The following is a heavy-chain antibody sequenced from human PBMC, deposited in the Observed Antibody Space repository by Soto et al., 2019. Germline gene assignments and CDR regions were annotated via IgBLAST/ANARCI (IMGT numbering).Heavy chain of an antibody. V-gene: IGHV4-59*08. J-gene: IGHJ4*02. CDR2: IYYSGST. Sequence: QVQLQESGPGLVKPSETLSLTCTVSGGSISSYYWSWIRQPPGKGLEWIGYIYYSGSTNYNPSLKSRVTISVDTSKNQFSLKLSSVTAADTAVYYCARSYCSSTSCQMYFGYWGQGTLVTVSS. CDR1: GGSISSYY. D-gene: IGHD2-2*01. CDR3: ARSYCSSTSCQMYFGY.